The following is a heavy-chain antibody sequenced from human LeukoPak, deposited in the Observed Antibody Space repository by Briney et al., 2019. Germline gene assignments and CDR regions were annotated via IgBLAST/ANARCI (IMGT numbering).Heavy chain of an antibody. CDR1: GYTFTSYY. V-gene: IGHV1-46*01. CDR2: INPSGGST. J-gene: IGHJ4*02. CDR3: ARHQAPDYGDY. Sequence: ASVKVSCKASGYTFTSYYMHWVRQAPGQGLEWMGIINPSGGSTSYAQKFQGRVTMTRDTSTSTVYMELSSLRSEDTAAYYCARHQAPDYGDYWGQGTLVTVSS.